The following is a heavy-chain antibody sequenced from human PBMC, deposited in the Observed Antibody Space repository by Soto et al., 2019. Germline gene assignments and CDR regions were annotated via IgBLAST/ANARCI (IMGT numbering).Heavy chain of an antibody. V-gene: IGHV1-3*05. CDR2: INAGNGNT. J-gene: IGHJ4*02. D-gene: IGHD6-19*01. CDR1: GYTFTSYA. CDR3: ARRSGWHPPFDY. Sequence: QVQLVQSGAEEKKPGASVKVSCKASGYTFTSYAMHWVRQAPGQRLEWMGWINAGNGNTKYSQKFQGRVTITRDTSASTAYMELSSLRSEDTAVYYCARRSGWHPPFDYWGQGTLVPVSS.